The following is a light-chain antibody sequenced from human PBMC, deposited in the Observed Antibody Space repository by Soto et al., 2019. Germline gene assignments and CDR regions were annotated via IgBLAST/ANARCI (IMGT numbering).Light chain of an antibody. CDR2: SNN. V-gene: IGLV1-44*01. CDR1: SSNIGSNT. Sequence: QSVLTQPPSASGTPGQRVTISCSGRSSNIGSNTVNWYQQLPGTAPKLLIYSNNQRPSGVPDRFSGSKSGTSASLAISGLQSEDEADYYCAAWGDSLNGPVFGGGTKLTVL. CDR3: AAWGDSLNGPV. J-gene: IGLJ2*01.